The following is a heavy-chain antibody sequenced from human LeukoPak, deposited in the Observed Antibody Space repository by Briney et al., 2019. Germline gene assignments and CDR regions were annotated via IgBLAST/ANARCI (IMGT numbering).Heavy chain of an antibody. D-gene: IGHD6-19*01. CDR1: GGSFSGYY. CDR2: INHSGST. V-gene: IGHV4-34*01. J-gene: IGHJ5*02. CDR3: ASQWLAHTWFDP. Sequence: SETLSLTCAVYGGSFSGYYWSWIRQPPGKGLEWIGEINHSGSTNYNPSLKSRVTISVDTSKNQFSLKLTSVTAADTAVYYCASQWLAHTWFDPWGQGTLVTVSS.